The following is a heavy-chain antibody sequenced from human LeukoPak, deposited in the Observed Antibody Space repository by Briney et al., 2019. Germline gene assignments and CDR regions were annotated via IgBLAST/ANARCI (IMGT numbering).Heavy chain of an antibody. V-gene: IGHV3-23*01. CDR1: GFTFSSYA. D-gene: IGHD6-19*01. J-gene: IGHJ5*02. CDR2: ISGSGGST. Sequence: GGSLRLSCAASGFTFSSYAMSWVRQAPGKGLEWVSAISGSGGSTYYADSVKGRFTISRDNSKNTLYLQMNSLRAEDTAVYYCAKDAYPYSSEGNWFDPWGQGTLVTVSS. CDR3: AKDAYPYSSEGNWFDP.